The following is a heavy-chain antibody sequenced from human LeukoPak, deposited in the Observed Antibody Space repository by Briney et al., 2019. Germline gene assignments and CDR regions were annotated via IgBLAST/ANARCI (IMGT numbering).Heavy chain of an antibody. J-gene: IGHJ3*02. CDR3: ARGDYGAEDAFDI. Sequence: GGSLRLSCAASGFTFSSYSMNWVRQAPGKGLEWVAFIRYDGIVKHYADSVKGRLTISRDNAKNTLFVQMNSLRGEDTAVYYCARGDYGAEDAFDIWGQGTMVTVSS. D-gene: IGHD4-17*01. CDR1: GFTFSSYS. V-gene: IGHV3-30*02. CDR2: IRYDGIVK.